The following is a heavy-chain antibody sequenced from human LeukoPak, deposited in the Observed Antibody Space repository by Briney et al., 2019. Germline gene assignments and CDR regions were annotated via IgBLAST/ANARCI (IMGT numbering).Heavy chain of an antibody. CDR1: GFTFRYYE. J-gene: IGHJ5*02. Sequence: PGGSLRLSCAASGFTFRYYEMNWARHAPGKGLEWISYISGSGETRSYADSVRGRFTISRDNANYSLNLQMNSLRAEDTAVYYCARDLHTSGAIALDAWGQGSLVIVSA. V-gene: IGHV3-48*03. CDR2: ISGSGETR. CDR3: ARDLHTSGAIALDA. D-gene: IGHD2-15*01.